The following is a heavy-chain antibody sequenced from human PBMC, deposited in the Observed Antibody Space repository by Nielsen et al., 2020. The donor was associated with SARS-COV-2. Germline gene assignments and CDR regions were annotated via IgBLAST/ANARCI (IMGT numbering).Heavy chain of an antibody. V-gene: IGHV3-21*01. J-gene: IGHJ4*02. CDR3: AREHSDAIFGVVTSFDY. D-gene: IGHD3-3*01. CDR2: ISSSSSYI. Sequence: VRQAPGKGLEWVSSISSSSSYIYYADSVEGRFTISRDNAKNSLYLQMNSLRAEDTAVYYCAREHSDAIFGVVTSFDYWGQGTLVTVSS.